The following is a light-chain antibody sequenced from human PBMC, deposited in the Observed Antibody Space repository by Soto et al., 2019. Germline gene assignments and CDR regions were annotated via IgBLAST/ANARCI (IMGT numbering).Light chain of an antibody. V-gene: IGLV2-14*01. CDR1: SSDVGGYDY. CDR3: SSYTNINSWV. J-gene: IGLJ3*02. CDR2: EVN. Sequence: QSALTQPASVSGSPGQSITNSCTGSSSDVGGYDYVSWYQQHPGKAPKLMIYEVNNRPSGVSNRFSGSKSCNTASLTISGLQAEDDADYYCSSYTNINSWVFGGGTKLTVL.